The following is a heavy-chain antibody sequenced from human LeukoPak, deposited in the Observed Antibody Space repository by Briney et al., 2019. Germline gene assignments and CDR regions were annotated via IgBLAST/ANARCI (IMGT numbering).Heavy chain of an antibody. CDR1: GYTLSGYY. D-gene: IGHD1-26*01. Sequence: ASVKVSCKTSGYTLSGYYMHWLRQAPGQGLEWMGWIDPNSGGTNYAQRFQGRVTMTRDTSISTVYMELSSLRSDDTAVYYCAKDLGSGSYQPSDYWGQGTLVTVSS. V-gene: IGHV1-2*02. J-gene: IGHJ4*02. CDR3: AKDLGSGSYQPSDY. CDR2: IDPNSGGT.